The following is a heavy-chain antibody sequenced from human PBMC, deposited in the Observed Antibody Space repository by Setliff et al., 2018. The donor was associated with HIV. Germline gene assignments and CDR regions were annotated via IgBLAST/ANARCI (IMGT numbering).Heavy chain of an antibody. J-gene: IGHJ4*02. D-gene: IGHD1-26*01. CDR2: INPSGGST. V-gene: IGHV1-46*01. CDR3: ARGWEGGMDY. CDR1: GHTFTRYF. Sequence: ASVKVSCKASGHTFTRYFVHCVRQAPGQGLEWLGMINPSGGSTWYAQKFQGRVTMTGDTSTNTLYMELSSLRSEDTAVYYCARGWEGGMDYWGQGTLVTVSS.